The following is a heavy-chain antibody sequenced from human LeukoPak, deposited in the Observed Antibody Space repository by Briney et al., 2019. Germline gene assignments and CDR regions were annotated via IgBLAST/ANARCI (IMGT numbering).Heavy chain of an antibody. D-gene: IGHD6-19*01. CDR2: ISGSAGST. J-gene: IGHJ4*02. CDR3: AKAKGWLQIFDY. V-gene: IGHV3-23*01. CDR1: GFTFSSYS. Sequence: PGGSLRLSCAASGFTFSSYSMNWVRQAPGKGLEWVSTISGSAGSTYYADSVKGRFTISRDNSKNTLYLQMNSLRAEDTAVYYCAKAKGWLQIFDYWGQGTLVIVSS.